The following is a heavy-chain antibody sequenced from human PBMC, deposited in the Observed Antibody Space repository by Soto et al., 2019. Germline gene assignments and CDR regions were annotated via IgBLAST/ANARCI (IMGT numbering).Heavy chain of an antibody. D-gene: IGHD3-3*01. CDR1: GYTFTSFS. V-gene: IGHV1-3*04. J-gene: IGHJ4*02. CDR3: ARNLDGVDY. CDR2: INTGNGNT. Sequence: QVQLVQSGAEEKRPGASVKVSCKASGYTFTSFSLHWLRQAPGQTLEWLGWINTGNGNTHYSQKFQDRVTISVDTSATTAYMDLSSLRSEDTAVYYCARNLDGVDYWGQGTLVTVSP.